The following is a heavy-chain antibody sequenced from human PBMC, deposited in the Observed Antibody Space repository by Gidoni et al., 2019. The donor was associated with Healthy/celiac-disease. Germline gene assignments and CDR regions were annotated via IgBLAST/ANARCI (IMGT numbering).Heavy chain of an antibody. CDR1: GFTFRNAW. CDR3: TTAARWALLRRGGPLWYFDL. CDR2: IKSKADGGTT. J-gene: IGHJ2*01. D-gene: IGHD1-26*01. Sequence: EVQLVESGGGLVKSGGALRLSCAAAGFTFRNAWISWVGQAPGKGLEWVGRIKSKADGGTTAYAAPVKGRFTISSDDSKNTLYLQMNSLNTEDTAVYYCTTAARWALLRRGGPLWYFDLWGRGTLVTVSS. V-gene: IGHV3-15*01.